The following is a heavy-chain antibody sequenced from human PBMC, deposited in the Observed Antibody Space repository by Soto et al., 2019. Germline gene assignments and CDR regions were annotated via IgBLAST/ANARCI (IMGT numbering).Heavy chain of an antibody. CDR2: IIPIFGTA. CDR3: ARLSRPNYYDTSGFFKDNWFDP. Sequence: SVKVSCKASGGTFSSYAISWVRQAPGQGLEWMGGIIPIFGTANYAQKFQGRVTITADESTSTAYMELSSLRSEDTAVYYCARLSRPNYYDTSGFFKDNWFDPWGQGTLVTVSS. CDR1: GGTFSSYA. J-gene: IGHJ5*02. V-gene: IGHV1-69*13. D-gene: IGHD3-22*01.